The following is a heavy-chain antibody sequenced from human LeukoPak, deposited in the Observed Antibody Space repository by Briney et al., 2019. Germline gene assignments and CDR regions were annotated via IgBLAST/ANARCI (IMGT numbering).Heavy chain of an antibody. CDR3: ARADYYDSSGYFYGMDV. CDR2: IIPILGIA. D-gene: IGHD3-22*01. Sequence: GASVKVSCKASGGTFSSYAISWVRQAPGQGLEWMGRIIPILGIANYAQKFQGRVTITADKSTSTAYMELSSLRSEDTAVYYCARADYYDSSGYFYGMDVWGQGTTVTVSS. J-gene: IGHJ6*02. V-gene: IGHV1-69*04. CDR1: GGTFSSYA.